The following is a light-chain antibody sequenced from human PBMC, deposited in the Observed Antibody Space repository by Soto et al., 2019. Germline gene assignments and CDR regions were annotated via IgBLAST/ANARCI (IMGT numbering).Light chain of an antibody. J-gene: IGLJ1*01. CDR1: SSDVGGYNY. Sequence: QSVLTQPASVSGSPGQSLTISCTGTSSDVGGYNYVSWYQQHPGKAPKLMIYDVSNRPSGVSNRFSGSKSGNTASLTISGLQAEDEADYYCSSYTSSSTLVVFGTGTKLTVL. V-gene: IGLV2-14*01. CDR3: SSYTSSSTLVV. CDR2: DVS.